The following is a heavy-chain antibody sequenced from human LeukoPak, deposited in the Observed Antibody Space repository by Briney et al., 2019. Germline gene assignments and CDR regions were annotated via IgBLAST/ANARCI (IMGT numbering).Heavy chain of an antibody. D-gene: IGHD1-26*01. J-gene: IGHJ4*02. CDR1: GGSISSYY. CDR2: IYYSGST. V-gene: IGHV4-59*08. Sequence: SETLSLTCTVSGGSISSYYWSWIRQPPGKGLEWIGYIYYSGSTNYNPSLKSRVTISVDTSKNQFSLKLSSVTAADTAVYYCARQGGGSYYPTYYFDYWGQGTLVTVSS. CDR3: ARQGGGSYYPTYYFDY.